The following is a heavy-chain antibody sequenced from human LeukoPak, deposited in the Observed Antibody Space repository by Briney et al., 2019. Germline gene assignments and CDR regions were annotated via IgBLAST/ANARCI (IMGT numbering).Heavy chain of an antibody. V-gene: IGHV3-74*01. CDR3: ARRIAGRRVDYFDY. CDR1: GFTFSSYW. J-gene: IGHJ4*02. Sequence: GGSLRLSCAASGFTFSSYWMHWVRQAPGKGLVWVSRINSDGSSTTYADSVKGRFTISRDNAKNSLYLQMNSLRVEDTAVYYCARRIAGRRVDYFDYWGQGTLVTVSS. CDR2: INSDGSST. D-gene: IGHD6-6*01.